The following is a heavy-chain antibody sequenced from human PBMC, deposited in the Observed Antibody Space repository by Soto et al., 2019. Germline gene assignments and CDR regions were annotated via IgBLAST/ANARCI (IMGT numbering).Heavy chain of an antibody. CDR3: ARDKASSGPIDY. D-gene: IGHD3-10*01. V-gene: IGHV3-66*01. CDR2: IYSDGST. CDR1: GFTVSTKY. Sequence: LRLSCAASGFTVSTKYMSWVRQAPGKGLEWVSVIYSDGSTYYADSVKGRFTISRDNSKNTLYLQVSSLRAEDTAVYYCARDKASSGPIDYWGQGTLVTVSS. J-gene: IGHJ4*02.